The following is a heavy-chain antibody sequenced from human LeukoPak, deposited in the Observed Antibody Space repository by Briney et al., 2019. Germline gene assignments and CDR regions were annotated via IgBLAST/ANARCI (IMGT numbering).Heavy chain of an antibody. CDR1: GGSISSSSYY. CDR2: IYYSGST. D-gene: IGHD2-15*01. Sequence: SETLSLTCTVSGGSISSSSYYWGWIRQPPGKGLELIGSIYYSGSTYYNPSLKSRVTISVDTSKNQFSLKLSSVTAADTAVYYCALSSAASATLDSWGQGTLVTVSS. CDR3: ALSSAASATLDS. J-gene: IGHJ4*02. V-gene: IGHV4-39*07.